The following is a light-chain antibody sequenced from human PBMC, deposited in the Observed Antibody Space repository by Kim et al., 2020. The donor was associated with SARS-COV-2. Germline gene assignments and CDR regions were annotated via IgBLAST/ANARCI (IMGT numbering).Light chain of an antibody. J-gene: IGLJ3*02. CDR1: SGTVASKY. Sequence: GKVVTISCSRSSGTVASKYVQWYQQRPGSAPTTVIHANNPRPSGVPNRFSGSIDSSSTSASLTISGLRTEDEADYCCQSYDSTNVVFGGGTQLTVL. V-gene: IGLV6-57*03. CDR2: ANN. CDR3: QSYDSTNVV.